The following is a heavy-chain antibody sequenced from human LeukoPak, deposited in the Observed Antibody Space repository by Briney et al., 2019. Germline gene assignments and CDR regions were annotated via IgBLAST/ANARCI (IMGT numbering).Heavy chain of an antibody. Sequence: GGSLRLSCAASGLTFSSYGMHWVRQAPGKGLEWVAVIWYDGSNKYYADSVKGRFTISRDNSKNTLYLQMSSLRAEDAAVYYCARDQWNYYYYYGMDVWGQGTTVTVSS. CDR2: IWYDGSNK. V-gene: IGHV3-33*01. CDR3: ARDQWNYYYYYGMDV. D-gene: IGHD1-1*01. J-gene: IGHJ6*02. CDR1: GLTFSSYG.